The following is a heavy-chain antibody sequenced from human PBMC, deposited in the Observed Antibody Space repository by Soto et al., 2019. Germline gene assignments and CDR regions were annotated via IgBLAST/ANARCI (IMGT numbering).Heavy chain of an antibody. D-gene: IGHD6-19*01. V-gene: IGHV3-9*01. CDR2: ISWNSGSI. J-gene: IGHJ4*02. CDR3: AKSPAGYSSGIDY. Sequence: PGGSLRLSCAASGFTFDDYAMHWVRQAPGKGLEWVSGISWNSGSIGYADSVKGRFTISRDNAKNSLYLQMNSLRAEDTALYYCAKSPAGYSSGIDYWGQGTLVTVSS. CDR1: GFTFDDYA.